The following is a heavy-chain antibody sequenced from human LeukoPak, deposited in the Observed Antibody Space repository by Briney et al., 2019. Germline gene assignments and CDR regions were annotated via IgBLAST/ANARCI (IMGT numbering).Heavy chain of an antibody. J-gene: IGHJ4*02. V-gene: IGHV4-59*08. D-gene: IGHD3-10*01. CDR2: IFYTGAT. CDR1: GGSISNNY. CDR3: ARHGDYYGSGVDY. Sequence: SETLSLTCTVSGGSISNNYWTWIRQPPGKGLEWIGYIFYTGATSYNPSLKSRVTISVDTSKNQFSLKLSSVTAADTAVYYCARHGDYYGSGVDYWGQGTLVTVSS.